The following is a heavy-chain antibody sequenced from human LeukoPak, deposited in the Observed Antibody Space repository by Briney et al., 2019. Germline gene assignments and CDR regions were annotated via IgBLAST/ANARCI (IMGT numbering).Heavy chain of an antibody. CDR3: ARDYDSSGRYYYHMDV. CDR1: GGSISGYS. V-gene: IGHV4-59*01. CDR2: FHNSRTT. D-gene: IGHD3-22*01. Sequence: SETLSLTCTVSGGSISGYSWTWIRQPPGQGLEWIGYFHNSRTTSYNPSLTGRVTISVDTAMDQFPLKLSSVTAADTGVYYCARDYDSSGRYYYHMDVWGKGTTVTVSS. J-gene: IGHJ6*03.